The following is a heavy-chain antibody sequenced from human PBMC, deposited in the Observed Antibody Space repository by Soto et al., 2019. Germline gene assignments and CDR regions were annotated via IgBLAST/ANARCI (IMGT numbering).Heavy chain of an antibody. CDR2: ISYDGNNK. J-gene: IGHJ4*02. V-gene: IGHV3-30*18. Sequence: GGSLRLSCAASGFIFSAYGMHGVRQAPGKGLEWLSVISYDGNNKYYADSVKGRLTISRDNSKNTLWLQLDSLRTEDTAVYYCAKDLLLTTITTVGDWGQGTLVTVSS. CDR1: GFIFSAYG. CDR3: AKDLLLTTITTVGD. D-gene: IGHD4-17*01.